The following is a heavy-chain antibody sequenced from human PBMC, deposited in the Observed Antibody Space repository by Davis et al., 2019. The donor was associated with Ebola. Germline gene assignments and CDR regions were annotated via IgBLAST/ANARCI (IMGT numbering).Heavy chain of an antibody. J-gene: IGHJ4*02. CDR1: GGSIRSYGHY. V-gene: IGHV4-31*03. CDR3: ARTPRADRSSFYPYYFDY. D-gene: IGHD3-22*01. CDR2: TYYSGRT. Sequence: SETLSLTCTVSGGSIRSYGHYWSWIRQLPGKGLEWIGYTYYSGRTYYDPALKSRVSISSDTSQNQFSLTLSSVTAADTAVYYCARTPRADRSSFYPYYFDYWGQGTLVTVSS.